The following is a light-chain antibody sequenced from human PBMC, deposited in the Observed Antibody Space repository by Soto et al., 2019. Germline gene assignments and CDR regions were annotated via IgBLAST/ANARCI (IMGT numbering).Light chain of an antibody. CDR3: QQSYSTPPIT. V-gene: IGKV1-39*01. J-gene: IGKJ5*01. CDR1: QSISSY. CDR2: AAS. Sequence: DMQMTQSPSSLSASLGDRVTIXXRSSQSISSYLNWYQQKPGKATKLXXYAASSLQSGVPSRFSGSGSGTDFTLTISSLQPEDFATYYCQQSYSTPPITFGQGTRLEIK.